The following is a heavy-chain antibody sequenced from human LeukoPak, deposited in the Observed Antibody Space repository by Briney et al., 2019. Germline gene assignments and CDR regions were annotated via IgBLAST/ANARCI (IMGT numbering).Heavy chain of an antibody. Sequence: SGTLSLTFTVSGCSISSYYWSWIRQPPGKGLEGMGYIYYSGSTNYNPSLNSRVTISVATSKNQSTLKLSSVTAADTAVYYCASLRSSGWYFGWFDPWGQGTLVTVSS. CDR3: ASLRSSGWYFGWFDP. V-gene: IGHV4-59*01. D-gene: IGHD6-19*01. CDR2: IYYSGST. J-gene: IGHJ5*02. CDR1: GCSISSYY.